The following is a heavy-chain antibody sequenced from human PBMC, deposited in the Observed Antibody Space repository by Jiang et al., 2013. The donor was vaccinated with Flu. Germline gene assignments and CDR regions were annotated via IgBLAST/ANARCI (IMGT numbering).Heavy chain of an antibody. Sequence: GAEVKKPGASVRVSCKVSGYTLTELSMHWVRQAPGKGLEWMGGFDPEDGETIYAQKFQGRVTMTEDTSTDTAYMELSSLRSEDTAVYYCATQLLLAPLRYYYYGMDVWGQGTTVTVSS. CDR3: ATQLLLAPLRYYYYGMDV. V-gene: IGHV1-24*01. CDR2: FDPEDGET. CDR1: GYTLTELS. J-gene: IGHJ6*02. D-gene: IGHD2-15*01.